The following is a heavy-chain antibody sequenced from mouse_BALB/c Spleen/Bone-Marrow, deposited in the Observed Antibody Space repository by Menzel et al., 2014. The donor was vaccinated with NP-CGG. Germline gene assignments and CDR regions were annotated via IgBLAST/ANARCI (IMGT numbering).Heavy chain of an antibody. D-gene: IGHD2-14*01. CDR1: GFNIKDTY. CDR3: ARLGYRYGYWFFDV. J-gene: IGHJ1*01. V-gene: IGHV14-3*02. Sequence: EVQRVESGAELVKPGASVKLSCTASGFNIKDTYMHWVKQRPEQGLEWIGRIDPANGHTKYDPKFQGKATITADTSSNTAYLQLSSLTSEDTAVYYCARLGYRYGYWFFDVWGAGTTVTVSS. CDR2: IDPANGHT.